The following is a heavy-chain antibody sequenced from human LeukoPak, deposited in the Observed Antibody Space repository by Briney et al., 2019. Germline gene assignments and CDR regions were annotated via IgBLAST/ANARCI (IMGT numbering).Heavy chain of an antibody. Sequence: PGGSLRLSCEVSGLIFETYGMHWVRQAPGKGLEWVGVIPKNGSNTYYGDSVKGRFTISRDNSNNTLSLQMNGLTTEDTGVYFCVKGRRGSSYVHYFDSWGQGTLVTVSS. CDR1: GLIFETYG. CDR3: VKGRRGSSYVHYFDS. CDR2: IPKNGSNT. D-gene: IGHD5-18*01. J-gene: IGHJ4*02. V-gene: IGHV3-30*18.